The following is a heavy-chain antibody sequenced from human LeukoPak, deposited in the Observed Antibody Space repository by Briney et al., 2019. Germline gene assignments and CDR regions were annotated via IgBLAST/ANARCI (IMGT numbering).Heavy chain of an antibody. CDR3: AKDGFLLWRGAFDI. J-gene: IGHJ3*02. Sequence: GRSLRLSCAASGFTFSSYAMSWVRQAPGKGLEWVSAISGSGGSTYYTDSVEGRFTISRDNSKNTLWLQMNSLRAEDTAVYYCAKDGFLLWRGAFDIWGQGTMVTVSS. V-gene: IGHV3-23*01. CDR1: GFTFSSYA. CDR2: ISGSGGST. D-gene: IGHD2-21*01.